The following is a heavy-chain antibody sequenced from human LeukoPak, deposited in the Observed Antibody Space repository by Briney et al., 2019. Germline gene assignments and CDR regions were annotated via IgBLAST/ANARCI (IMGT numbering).Heavy chain of an antibody. CDR3: ARDYSGTYPFDY. Sequence: GGSLRLSCAASGFTFSSYNMNWVRHAPGKGLEWVSSISSSSSYIYYADSVKGRFTISRDNAKNSLYLQMNSLRAEDTAVYYCARDYSGTYPFDYRGQGTLGTVTS. CDR2: ISSSSSYI. J-gene: IGHJ4*02. CDR1: GFTFSSYN. D-gene: IGHD1-26*01. V-gene: IGHV3-21*01.